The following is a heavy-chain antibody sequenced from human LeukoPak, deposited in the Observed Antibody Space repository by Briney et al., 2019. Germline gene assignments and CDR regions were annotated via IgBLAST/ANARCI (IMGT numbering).Heavy chain of an antibody. V-gene: IGHV7-4-1*02. Sequence: ASVKVSCKASGYTFTSYAMNWVRQAPGQGLEWMGWINTNTGNPTYAQGFTGRFVFSLDTSVSTAYLQMNSLRAEDTAVYYCATPKAPQLWLPPEDYWGQGTLVTVSS. J-gene: IGHJ4*02. CDR3: ATPKAPQLWLPPEDY. D-gene: IGHD5-18*01. CDR2: INTNTGNP. CDR1: GYTFTSYA.